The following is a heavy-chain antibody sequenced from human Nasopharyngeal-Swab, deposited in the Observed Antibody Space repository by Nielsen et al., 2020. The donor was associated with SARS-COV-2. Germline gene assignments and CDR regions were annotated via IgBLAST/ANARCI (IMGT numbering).Heavy chain of an antibody. J-gene: IGHJ4*02. CDR1: GYTFTSYA. CDR3: ARAYDFWSGPPFDY. CDR2: INAGNGNT. D-gene: IGHD3-3*01. V-gene: IGHV1-3*01. Sequence: ASVQVSCKASGYTFTSYAMHWVRQAPGQRLEWMGWINAGNGNTKYSQKFQGRVTITRDTSASTAYMELSSLRSEDTAVYYCARAYDFWSGPPFDYWGQGTLVTVSS.